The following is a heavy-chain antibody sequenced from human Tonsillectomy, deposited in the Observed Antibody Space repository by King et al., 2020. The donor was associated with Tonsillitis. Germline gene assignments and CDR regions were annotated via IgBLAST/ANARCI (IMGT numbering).Heavy chain of an antibody. Sequence: VQLVESGGGVVQPGRSLRLSCETSGFTFYSYGMHWVRHAPGKGLEWVATISYDGTNKHHSDSVEGRFTISRDNSKNTMYLQMNSLRAEDTAVYYCARERLYNVEWGIDHWGQGTLVTVSS. CDR3: ARERLYNVEWGIDH. CDR2: ISYDGTNK. J-gene: IGHJ4*02. D-gene: IGHD1-14*01. V-gene: IGHV3-33*05. CDR1: GFTFYSYG.